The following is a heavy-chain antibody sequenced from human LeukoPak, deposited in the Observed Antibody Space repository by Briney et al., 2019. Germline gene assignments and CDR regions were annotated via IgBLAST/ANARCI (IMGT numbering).Heavy chain of an antibody. D-gene: IGHD6-13*01. Sequence: SETLSLTCTVSGGSIRNYYWSWIRQPPGKGLEWIGYIYYSGSTNYNPSLKSRVTISVDTSKNQFSLKLSSVTAADTAMYYCARVYYSSSYDYWYFDLWGRGTLVTVSS. J-gene: IGHJ2*01. CDR1: GGSIRNYY. CDR2: IYYSGST. V-gene: IGHV4-59*01. CDR3: ARVYYSSSYDYWYFDL.